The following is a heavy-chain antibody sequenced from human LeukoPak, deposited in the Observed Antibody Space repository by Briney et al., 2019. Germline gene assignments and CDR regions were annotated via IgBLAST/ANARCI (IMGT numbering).Heavy chain of an antibody. D-gene: IGHD3-10*01. CDR3: ARLYYGSGSYYLDP. J-gene: IGHJ5*02. Sequence: ASVKVSCKASGYTFTSYYMHWVRQAPGQGLEWMGIINPSGGSTSYAQKFQGRVTMTRDTSISTAYMELSRLRSDDTAVYYCARLYYGSGSYYLDPWGQGTLVTVSS. V-gene: IGHV1-46*01. CDR2: INPSGGST. CDR1: GYTFTSYY.